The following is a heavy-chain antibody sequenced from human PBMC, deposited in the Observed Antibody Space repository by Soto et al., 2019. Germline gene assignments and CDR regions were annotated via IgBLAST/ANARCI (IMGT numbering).Heavy chain of an antibody. CDR2: IDPSDSYT. CDR1: GYSFTSYW. CDR3: AGSYYYDSSGYLPGY. J-gene: IGHJ4*02. D-gene: IGHD3-22*01. Sequence: GESLKISCKGSGYSFTSYWISWVSQMPGKGLEWMGRIDPSDSYTNYSPSFQGHVTISADKSISTAYLQWSSLKASDTAMYYCAGSYYYDSSGYLPGYWGQGTLVTVSS. V-gene: IGHV5-10-1*01.